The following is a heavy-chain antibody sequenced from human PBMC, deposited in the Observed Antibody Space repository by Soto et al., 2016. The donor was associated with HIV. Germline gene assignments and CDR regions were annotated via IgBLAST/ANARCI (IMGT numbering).Heavy chain of an antibody. V-gene: IGHV1-8*03. CDR3: ARGRVVGASSAFDI. J-gene: IGHJ3*02. CDR2: MNPNSGNT. CDR1: GYTFTTYD. Sequence: QVQLVQSGAEVKKPGASVKVSCKASGYTFTTYDIYWVRQASGQGLEWMGWMNPNSGNTGYAQKFQGRVTITRNTSISTAYMEMRSPRFEDTAVYYCARGRVVGASSAFDIWGQGTMVTVSS. D-gene: IGHD1-26*01.